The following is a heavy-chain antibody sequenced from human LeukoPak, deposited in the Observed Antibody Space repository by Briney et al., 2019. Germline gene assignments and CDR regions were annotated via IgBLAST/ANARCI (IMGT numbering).Heavy chain of an antibody. Sequence: GGSLRLSCAASGFTFSSDWMIWVRQAPGKGLEWVANIKPDEGEKYYVDSVKGRFTVSRDNAKNSLYLQMNSLRAEDTAVYYCARDSVPDYGDYEYFDYWGQGTLVTVSS. V-gene: IGHV3-7*01. CDR2: IKPDEGEK. CDR3: ARDSVPDYGDYEYFDY. D-gene: IGHD4-17*01. J-gene: IGHJ4*02. CDR1: GFTFSSDW.